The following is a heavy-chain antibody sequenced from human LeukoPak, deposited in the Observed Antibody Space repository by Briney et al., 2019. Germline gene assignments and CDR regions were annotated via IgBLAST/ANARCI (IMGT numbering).Heavy chain of an antibody. J-gene: IGHJ4*02. D-gene: IGHD5-18*01. CDR3: ARARYSYTGIIDY. CDR1: GFTFSSYW. Sequence: GGSLRLSCAASGFTFSSYWMHWVRQAPGKGLVWVSRINTDGTSTKYAESVKGRITISRDNARNTVYLQMNGLRAEDTAVYYCARARYSYTGIIDYWGQGTLVTVSS. V-gene: IGHV3-74*01. CDR2: INTDGTST.